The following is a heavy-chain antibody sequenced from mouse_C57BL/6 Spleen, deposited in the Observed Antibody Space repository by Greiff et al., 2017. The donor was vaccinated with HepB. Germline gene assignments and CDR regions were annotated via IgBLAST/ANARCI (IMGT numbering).Heavy chain of an antibody. V-gene: IGHV1-82*01. CDR3: ARDGHYGSSPLDY. CDR2: IYPGDGDT. J-gene: IGHJ2*01. Sequence: VQLQQSGPELVKPGASVKISCKASGYAFSSSWMNWVKQRPGKGLEWIGRIYPGDGDTNYNGKFKGKATLTADKSSSTAYMQLSSLTSEDSAVYFCARDGHYGSSPLDYWGQGTTLTVSS. CDR1: GYAFSSSW. D-gene: IGHD1-1*01.